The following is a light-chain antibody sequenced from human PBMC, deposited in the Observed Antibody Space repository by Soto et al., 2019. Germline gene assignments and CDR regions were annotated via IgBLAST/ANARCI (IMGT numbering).Light chain of an antibody. J-gene: IGLJ1*01. CDR2: DVS. CDR1: SSDVGGYTY. V-gene: IGLV2-14*01. Sequence: QSALTQPASVSGSPGHAITISYTGTSSDVGGYTYVSWYQQHPGKAPKFIIYDVSNRPSGVSNRFSGSKSGNTASLTISGLQAEDEADYYCSSYTTSNTRQIVFGTGTKVTVL. CDR3: SSYTTSNTRQIV.